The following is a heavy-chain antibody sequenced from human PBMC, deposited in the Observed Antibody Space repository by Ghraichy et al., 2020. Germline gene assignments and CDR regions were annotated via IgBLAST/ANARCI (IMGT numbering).Heavy chain of an antibody. CDR1: GFTFSSYW. V-gene: IGHV3-74*01. CDR2: INSNGSST. CDR3: ARAGCSSTSCPRRNGMDV. J-gene: IGHJ6*02. D-gene: IGHD2-2*01. Sequence: GGSLRLSCAASGFTFSSYWMHWVRQAPGKGLVWVSRINSNGSSTSYADSVKGRFTISRDNAKNTLYLQMNSLRAEDTAVYYCARAGCSSTSCPRRNGMDVWGQGTTVTVSS.